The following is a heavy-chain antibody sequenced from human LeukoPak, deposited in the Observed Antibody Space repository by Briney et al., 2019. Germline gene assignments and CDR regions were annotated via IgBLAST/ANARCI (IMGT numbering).Heavy chain of an antibody. CDR1: GFSVGSGCF. V-gene: IGHV4-38-2*02. Sequence: KTSETLSLNSSVSGFSVGSGCFWGWIRQPPGKGLEWIGSVHHSGNTYYNPSLKSRVAASVDTSKNQFSLRLNSVTAADTAIYHCARVKNIAVAVDYFASWRGGTLHPVSS. CDR2: VHHSGNT. CDR3: ARVKNIAVAVDYFAS. J-gene: IGHJ4*02. D-gene: IGHD6-19*01.